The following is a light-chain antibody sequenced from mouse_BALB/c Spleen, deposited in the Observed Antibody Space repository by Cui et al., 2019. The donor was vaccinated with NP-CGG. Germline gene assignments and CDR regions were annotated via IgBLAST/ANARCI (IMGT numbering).Light chain of an antibody. CDR1: TGAVTTSNY. CDR3: ALWYSNHWV. CDR2: GTN. Sequence: QAVVPTESALTTSPGETVTRTGRPSTGAVTTSNYANWVQENPDHLFTGLIGGTNNRAPGVPARFSGSLIGDKAALTITGAQTEDEAIYFCALWYSNHWVFGGGTKLTVL. V-gene: IGLV1*01. J-gene: IGLJ1*01.